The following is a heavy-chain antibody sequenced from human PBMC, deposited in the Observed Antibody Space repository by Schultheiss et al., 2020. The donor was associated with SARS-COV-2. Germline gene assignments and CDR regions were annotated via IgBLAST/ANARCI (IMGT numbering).Heavy chain of an antibody. CDR2: ISSSSSTI. V-gene: IGHV3-21*01. CDR1: GFTVSSNY. D-gene: IGHD5-18*01. Sequence: GGSLRLSCAASGFTVSSNYMNWVRQAPGKGLEWVSSISSSSSTIYYADSVKGRFTISRDNAKNSLYLQMNSLRAEDTAVYYCARARGYSYGPFDYWGQGTLVTVSS. J-gene: IGHJ4*02. CDR3: ARARGYSYGPFDY.